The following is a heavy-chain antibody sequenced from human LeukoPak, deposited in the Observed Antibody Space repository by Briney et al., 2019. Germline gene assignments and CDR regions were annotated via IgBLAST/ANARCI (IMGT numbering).Heavy chain of an antibody. CDR2: INHSGST. V-gene: IGHV4-34*01. CDR1: GGSFSGYY. D-gene: IGHD2-15*01. Sequence: PSETLSLTCAVYGGSFSGYYWSWIRQPPGKGLEWIGEINHSGSTNYNPSLKSRVTISVDTSKNLFSLKLSSVTAADTAVYYCAAIVVVAATLERIDYWGQGTLVTVSS. CDR3: AAIVVVAATLERIDY. J-gene: IGHJ4*02.